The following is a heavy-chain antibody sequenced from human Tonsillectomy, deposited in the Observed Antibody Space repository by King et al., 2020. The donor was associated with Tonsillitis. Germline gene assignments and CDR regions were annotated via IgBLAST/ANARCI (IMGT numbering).Heavy chain of an antibody. Sequence: QLVQSGAEVKKPGASVKVSCKASGYTFTSYDINWVRQATGQGLEWMGWMNPNSGNTGYAQKFQGRVTMTRNTSISTAYMELSSLRSEDTAVYYCAICRMGTRGDGDAFDIWGQGTMVTVSS. D-gene: IGHD5-12*01. CDR3: AICRMGTRGDGDAFDI. CDR2: MNPNSGNT. J-gene: IGHJ3*02. V-gene: IGHV1-8*01. CDR1: GYTFTSYD.